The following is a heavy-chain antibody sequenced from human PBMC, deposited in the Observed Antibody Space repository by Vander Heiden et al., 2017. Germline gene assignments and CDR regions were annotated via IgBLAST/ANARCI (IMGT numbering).Heavy chain of an antibody. CDR3: ARDREVAGTGVDY. D-gene: IGHD6-19*01. Sequence: EVLLVESGGGLVRPGGSLRLSCAASGFPFSTDSMNWVRQAPGKGLEWVSSIDSSSTYIYDADAVKGRFTISRDNAMNSIYLQMKRMRAEDLAVYYCARDREVAGTGVDYWGQGAMVTVSS. V-gene: IGHV3-21*02. CDR1: GFPFSTDS. CDR2: IDSSSTYI. J-gene: IGHJ4*02.